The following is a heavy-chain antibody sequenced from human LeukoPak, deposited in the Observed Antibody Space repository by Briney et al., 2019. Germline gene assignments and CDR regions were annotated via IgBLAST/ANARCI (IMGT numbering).Heavy chain of an antibody. CDR2: IYPSGNI. J-gene: IGHJ4*02. V-gene: IGHV3-53*01. Sequence: GGSLRLSCAASGFTLSNSYMSWVRQAPGKGLEWVSLIYPSGNIYYENSVKGRFTISRDKSKNTLFLQMNSLRAEDTAIYYCARTFVSGDGYKVGYFDYWGQGTLVTVSS. CDR1: GFTLSNSY. D-gene: IGHD5-24*01. CDR3: ARTFVSGDGYKVGYFDY.